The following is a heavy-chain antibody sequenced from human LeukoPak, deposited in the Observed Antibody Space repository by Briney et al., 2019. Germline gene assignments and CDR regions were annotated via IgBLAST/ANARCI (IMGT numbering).Heavy chain of an antibody. CDR3: AKAIRTSCYGCNMDV. J-gene: IGHJ6*03. CDR2: FSGRGGST. CDR1: GFTFSSYA. D-gene: IGHD2-2*01. V-gene: IGHV3-23*01. Sequence: SGGSLRLSCAASGFTFSSYAMRWVRQAPGKGLEWVSTFSGRGGSTYCADPVKGRFTISRDNSKNTLYLQMNSRRAEDTAVYHCAKAIRTSCYGCNMDVWGKGTTVTVSS.